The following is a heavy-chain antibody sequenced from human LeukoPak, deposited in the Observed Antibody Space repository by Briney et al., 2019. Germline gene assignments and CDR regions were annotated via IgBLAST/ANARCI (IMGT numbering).Heavy chain of an antibody. J-gene: IGHJ6*02. CDR1: GYTFTKYD. CDR3: ARVSGSYRVYYYYGMDV. CDR2: MNPNSGNT. D-gene: IGHD1-26*01. V-gene: IGHV1-8*01. Sequence: SASVPESFKASGYTFTKYDSNGVRQATGQKGEGMGWMNPNSGNTGYAQNVKGRVTMTRNTSISTAYMELSSLRSEDTAVYYCARVSGSYRVYYYYGMDVWGQGTTVTVSS.